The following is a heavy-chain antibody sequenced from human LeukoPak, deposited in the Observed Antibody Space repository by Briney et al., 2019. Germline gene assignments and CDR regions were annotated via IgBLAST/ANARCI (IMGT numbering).Heavy chain of an antibody. CDR1: GYTFTGYY. V-gene: IGHV1-2*02. J-gene: IGHJ5*02. D-gene: IGHD3-10*01. CDR3: AKYSLWFGDDPPMGWFDP. CDR2: INPNSGGT. Sequence: ASVKVSCKASGYTFTGYYMHWVRQVPGQGLEWMGWINPNSGGTNYAQKFQGRVTMTRDTSISTAYMELSRLRSDDTAVYYCAKYSLWFGDDPPMGWFDPWGQGTLVTVSS.